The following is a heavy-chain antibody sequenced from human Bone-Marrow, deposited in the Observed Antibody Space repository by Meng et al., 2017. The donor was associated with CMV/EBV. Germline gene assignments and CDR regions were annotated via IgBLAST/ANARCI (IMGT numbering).Heavy chain of an antibody. CDR2: ISSSGSTI. V-gene: IGHV3-11*04. Sequence: GESLKISCAASGFTFSDYYMSWIRQAPGKGLEWVSYISSSGSTIYYADSVKGRFTISRDNAKNSLYLQMNSLRAEDTAVYYGARGSGLATIRNYYYYYGMDVWGQGTTVTVSS. CDR1: GFTFSDYY. J-gene: IGHJ6*02. D-gene: IGHD5-24*01. CDR3: ARGSGLATIRNYYYYYGMDV.